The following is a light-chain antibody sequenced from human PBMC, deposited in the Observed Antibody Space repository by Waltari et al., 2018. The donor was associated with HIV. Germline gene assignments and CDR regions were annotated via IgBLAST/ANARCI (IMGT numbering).Light chain of an antibody. CDR2: GAS. Sequence: EIVLTQSPGTLSLSQGERVNLSCRASQAVDSRYLAWYQQKGGQAPMLVIYGASSRASGIPYRFSGSGSGTDFTLTISRLEPEDFAVYYCNHYDSSRWTFGQGT. J-gene: IGKJ1*01. V-gene: IGKV3-20*01. CDR1: QAVDSRY. CDR3: NHYDSSRWT.